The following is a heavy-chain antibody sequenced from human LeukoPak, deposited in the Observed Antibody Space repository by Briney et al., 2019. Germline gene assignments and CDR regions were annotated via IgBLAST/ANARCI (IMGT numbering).Heavy chain of an antibody. V-gene: IGHV4-39*01. D-gene: IGHD3-16*01. CDR2: IYYSGST. CDR3: ARHGMAQLGIDYFDY. Sequence: PSETLSLTCTVSGGSISSSSYYWGWIRQPPGKGLEWIGSIYYSGSTYYNPSLKSRVTISVDTSKNQFSLKLSSVTAADTAVYYCARHGMAQLGIDYFDYWGQGTLVTVSS. CDR1: GGSISSSSYY. J-gene: IGHJ4*02.